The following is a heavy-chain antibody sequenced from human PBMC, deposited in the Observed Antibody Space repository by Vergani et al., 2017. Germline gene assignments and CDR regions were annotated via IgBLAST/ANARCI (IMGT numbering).Heavy chain of an antibody. CDR1: GFTFSSYA. D-gene: IGHD4-23*01. CDR2: ISGSGGST. V-gene: IGHV3-23*01. CDR3: ARVKVGIDYGGSYFDY. J-gene: IGHJ4*02. Sequence: EVQLLESGGGLVQPGGSLRLSCAASGFTFSSYAMSWVRQAPGKGLEWVSAISGSGGSTYYADSVKGRFTISRDNSKNTLYLQMNSLRAEDTAVYYCARVKVGIDYGGSYFDYWGQGTLVTVSS.